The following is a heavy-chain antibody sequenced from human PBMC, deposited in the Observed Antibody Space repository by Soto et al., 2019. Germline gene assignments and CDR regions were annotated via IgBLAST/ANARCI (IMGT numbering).Heavy chain of an antibody. CDR2: MNPNSGNT. J-gene: IGHJ5*02. V-gene: IGHV1-8*01. Sequence: ASVKVSCKASGYTFTSYDINWVRQATGQGLEWMGWMNPNSGNTGYAQKFQGRVTMTRNTSIGTAYMELSSLRSEDTAVYYCARSFPYCSGGSCYSADWFDPWGQGTLVTVSS. D-gene: IGHD2-15*01. CDR1: GYTFTSYD. CDR3: ARSFPYCSGGSCYSADWFDP.